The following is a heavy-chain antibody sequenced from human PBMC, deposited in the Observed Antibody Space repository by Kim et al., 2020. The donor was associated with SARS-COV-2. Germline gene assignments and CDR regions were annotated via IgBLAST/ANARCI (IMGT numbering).Heavy chain of an antibody. V-gene: IGHV3-74*01. CDR1: GFTFSSYW. Sequence: GGSLRLSCAASGFTFSSYWMHWVRQAPGKGLVWVSRINSDGSSTSYADSVKGRFTISRDNAKNTMYLQMNSLRDEDTAVYYCARVGIGRYYYYGMDVWGQGTTVTVSS. CDR3: ARVGIGRYYYYGMDV. J-gene: IGHJ6*02. CDR2: INSDGSST. D-gene: IGHD2-21*01.